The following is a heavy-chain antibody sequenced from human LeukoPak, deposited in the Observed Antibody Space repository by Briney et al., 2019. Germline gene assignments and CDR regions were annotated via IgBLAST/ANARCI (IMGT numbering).Heavy chain of an antibody. CDR1: GGSISSRIYS. V-gene: IGHV4-39*01. D-gene: IGHD4-17*01. CDR3: AGYATTVTTNDY. Sequence: SETLSLTCTVSGGSISSRIYSWVWIRQPPGKGLEWIGSIYYSGSTYYNQSLKSRVTISVDTSKKQFSLKLSSVSAADTAVYYCAGYATTVTTNDYWGQGTLVTVSS. J-gene: IGHJ4*02. CDR2: IYYSGST.